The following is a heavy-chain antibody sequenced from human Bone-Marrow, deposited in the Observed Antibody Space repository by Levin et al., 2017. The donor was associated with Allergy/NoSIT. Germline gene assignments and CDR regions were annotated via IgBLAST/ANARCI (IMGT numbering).Heavy chain of an antibody. CDR1: GFPFDEYA. Sequence: GGSLRLSCSTSGFPFDEYAVSWFRQAPGKGLDWVGLIKTKTYRQTTLYAASVKGRFAILRDDSKSLAYLHLNSLTTEDTGVYFCSKVAYCGGDCYWFDPWGPGTLVTVSS. D-gene: IGHD2-21*02. J-gene: IGHJ5*02. CDR3: SKVAYCGGDCYWFDP. CDR2: IKTKTYRQTT. V-gene: IGHV3-49*03.